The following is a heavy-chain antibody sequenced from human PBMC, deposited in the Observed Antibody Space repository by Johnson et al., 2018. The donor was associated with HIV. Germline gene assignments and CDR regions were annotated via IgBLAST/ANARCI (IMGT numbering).Heavy chain of an antibody. Sequence: EQLVESGGGLVQPGGSLRLSCAASGFIFSRYDMHWVRQVTGKGLEWVSAIGTTDDTYYPASVKGRFTISRENAKNSLYLQMNSLRDEDMAVYYCARVGSGSYYARDAFDIWGQGTMVTVSS. CDR2: IGTTDDT. J-gene: IGHJ3*02. CDR3: ARVGSGSYYARDAFDI. CDR1: GFIFSRYD. V-gene: IGHV3-13*01. D-gene: IGHD1-26*01.